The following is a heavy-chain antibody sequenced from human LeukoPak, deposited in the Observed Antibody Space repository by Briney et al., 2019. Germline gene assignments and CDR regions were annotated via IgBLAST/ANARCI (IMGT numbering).Heavy chain of an antibody. D-gene: IGHD2-21*01. Sequence: GGSLRLSCAASGFTFSNYAMSWVRQAPGKGLEWVSGISGSGANTYHADSVKGRFTISRDSSKSTLYVQMNSLRAEDTAVYYCATEKGDSPDYWGQGTLVTVSS. V-gene: IGHV3-23*01. CDR3: ATEKGDSPDY. CDR2: ISGSGANT. CDR1: GFTFSNYA. J-gene: IGHJ4*02.